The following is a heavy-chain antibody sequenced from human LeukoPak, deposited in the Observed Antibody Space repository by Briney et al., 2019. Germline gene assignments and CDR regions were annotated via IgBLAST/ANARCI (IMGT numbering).Heavy chain of an antibody. D-gene: IGHD3-22*01. CDR1: GGSISSYY. CDR3: GGAYDSSGYWE. J-gene: IGHJ4*02. Sequence: SETLSLTYTVSGGSISSYYWSWIRQPPGQGLEWIGYIYHSGSTHYNPSLKSRVTISVDTSKNQFSLRLSSVTAADTAVYYCGGAYDSSGYWEGGQGTLVTVSS. V-gene: IGHV4-59*01. CDR2: IYHSGST.